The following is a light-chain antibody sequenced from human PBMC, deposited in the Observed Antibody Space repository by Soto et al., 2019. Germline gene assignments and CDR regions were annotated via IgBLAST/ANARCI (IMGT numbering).Light chain of an antibody. J-gene: IGLJ2*01. CDR1: SSDVGDYNY. CDR2: DVS. V-gene: IGLV2-14*01. Sequence: QSVLTQPASVSGSPGQSITISCTGTSSDVGDYNYVSWYQQHPNKAPKLMIYDVSNRPSGVSNRFSGSKSANTASLTISGLLYEDEAAYYYSSSTSTTTVVFGGGTKLTVL. CDR3: SSSTSTTTVV.